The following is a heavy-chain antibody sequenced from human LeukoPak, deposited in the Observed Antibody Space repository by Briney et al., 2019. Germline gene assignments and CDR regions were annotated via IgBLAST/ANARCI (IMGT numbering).Heavy chain of an antibody. Sequence: PSETLSLTCTVSGGSISSGGYYWSWIRQPPGKGLEWIGYIYHSGNTYYNPSLKSRVTISVDTSKNQFSLKLSSVTAADTAVYYCARRARAIAARPRGNWFDPWGQGTLVTVSS. CDR3: ARRARAIAARPRGNWFDP. D-gene: IGHD6-6*01. CDR1: GGSISSGGYY. V-gene: IGHV4-30-2*01. CDR2: IYHSGNT. J-gene: IGHJ5*02.